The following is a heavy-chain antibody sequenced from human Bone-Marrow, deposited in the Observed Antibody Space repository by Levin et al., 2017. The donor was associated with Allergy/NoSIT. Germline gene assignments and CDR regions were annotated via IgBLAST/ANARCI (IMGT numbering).Heavy chain of an antibody. V-gene: IGHV3-7*01. J-gene: IGHJ3*02. CDR1: GFTFSSYW. D-gene: IGHD4-17*01. CDR2: IKQDGSEK. CDR3: ATTVTNAFDI. Sequence: GDSLKISCAASGFTFSSYWMSWVRQAPGKGLEWVANIKQDGSEKYYVDSVKGRFTISRDNAKNSLYLQMNSLRAEDTAVYYCATTVTNAFDIWGQGTMVTVSS.